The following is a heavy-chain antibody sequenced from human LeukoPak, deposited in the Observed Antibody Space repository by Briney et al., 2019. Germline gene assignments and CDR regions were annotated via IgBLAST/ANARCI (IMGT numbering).Heavy chain of an antibody. Sequence: SETLSLTCTVSGGSISSGGYYWSWIRQPPGKGLEWIGYIYHSGSTYYNPSLKSRVTISVDRSKNQFSLKLSSVTAADTAVYYCARERLETTVTTAVNWFDPWGQGTLVTVSS. CDR3: ARERLETTVTTAVNWFDP. CDR1: GGSISSGGYY. J-gene: IGHJ5*02. CDR2: IYHSGST. V-gene: IGHV4-30-2*01. D-gene: IGHD4-17*01.